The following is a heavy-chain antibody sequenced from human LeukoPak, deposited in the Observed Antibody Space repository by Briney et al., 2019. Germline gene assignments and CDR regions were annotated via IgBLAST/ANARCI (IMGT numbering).Heavy chain of an antibody. Sequence: GGSLRLSCAASGFTFSSYSMNWVRQAPGKGLEWVSSISSNSIYTYYADSVKGRFTISRDNSKNTLYLQMNSLRAEDTAVYYCAFQRGSVNWGQGTLVTVSS. V-gene: IGHV3-21*04. CDR2: ISSNSIYT. CDR3: AFQRGSVN. J-gene: IGHJ4*02. D-gene: IGHD5/OR15-5a*01. CDR1: GFTFSSYS.